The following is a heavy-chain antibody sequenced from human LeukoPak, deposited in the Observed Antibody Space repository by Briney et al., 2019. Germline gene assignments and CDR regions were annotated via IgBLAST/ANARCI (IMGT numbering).Heavy chain of an antibody. CDR3: ARVGYYDSSGNNWFDP. V-gene: IGHV4-59*12. D-gene: IGHD3-22*01. CDR1: GGSISGYY. Sequence: SETLSLTCTVSGGSISGYYWSWIRQPPGKGLEWIGYIYYSGSTNYNPSLESRVTMSLDTSKKQFSLKLRSVTAADTAVYYCARVGYYDSSGNNWFDPWGQGTLVTVSS. CDR2: IYYSGST. J-gene: IGHJ5*02.